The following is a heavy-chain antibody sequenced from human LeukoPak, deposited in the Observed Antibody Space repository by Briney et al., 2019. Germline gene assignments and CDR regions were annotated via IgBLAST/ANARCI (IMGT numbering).Heavy chain of an antibody. CDR3: ARGRGQLPVSRGALDI. D-gene: IGHD2-2*01. J-gene: IGHJ3*02. Sequence: GGSLRLSCAASGFTVSSNYMSWVRQAPGKGLEWVSVIYSGGTTHYADSVKDRLTISRDNSKNTLYLQMNSLRAEDTAVYYCARGRGQLPVSRGALDIWGQGTIVTVSS. V-gene: IGHV3-66*01. CDR1: GFTVSSNY. CDR2: IYSGGTT.